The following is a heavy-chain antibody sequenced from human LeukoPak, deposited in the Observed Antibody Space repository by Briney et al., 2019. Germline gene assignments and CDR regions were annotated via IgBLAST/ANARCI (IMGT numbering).Heavy chain of an antibody. CDR3: ARGYCSSTSCYSFFDY. D-gene: IGHD2-2*01. J-gene: IGHJ4*02. CDR2: IYPGDSDT. V-gene: IGHV5-51*01. Sequence: GEALKISCKGSGYSFTSYWIGWGRRLPGKGLEGMGIIYPGDSDTRYSPSFPGQVTISADKSISTAYLQWSSLKASDTAMYYCARGYCSSTSCYSFFDYWGQGTLVTVSS. CDR1: GYSFTSYW.